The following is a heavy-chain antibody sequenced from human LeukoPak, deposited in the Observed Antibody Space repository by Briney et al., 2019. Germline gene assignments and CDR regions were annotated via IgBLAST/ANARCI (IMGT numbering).Heavy chain of an antibody. Sequence: ASVKVSCKVSGYTLSDLSMHWVRQAPGKGLEWMGGFDPGDGETIYTQKFQGRVTMTEDTSTDTAYMELSSLRSEDTAVYYCARARDHDSMHCSSTSCLYGWFDPWGQGTLVTVSS. J-gene: IGHJ5*02. V-gene: IGHV1-24*01. D-gene: IGHD2-2*01. CDR1: GYTLSDLS. CDR3: ARARDHDSMHCSSTSCLYGWFDP. CDR2: FDPGDGET.